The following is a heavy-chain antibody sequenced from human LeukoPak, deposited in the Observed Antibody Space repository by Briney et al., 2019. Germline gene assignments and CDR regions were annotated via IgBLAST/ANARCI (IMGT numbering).Heavy chain of an antibody. Sequence: SVKVSCKASGGTFSSYAISWVRQAPGQGLEWMGRIIPILGIANYAQKFQGRVTITADKSTSTAYMELSSLRSEDTAVYYCAGHYYDSSGHPMYYFDYWGQGTLVTVSS. V-gene: IGHV1-69*04. CDR3: AGHYYDSSGHPMYYFDY. CDR1: GGTFSSYA. CDR2: IIPILGIA. J-gene: IGHJ4*02. D-gene: IGHD3-22*01.